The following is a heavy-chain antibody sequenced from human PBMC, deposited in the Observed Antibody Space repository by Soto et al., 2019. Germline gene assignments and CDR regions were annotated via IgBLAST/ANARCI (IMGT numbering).Heavy chain of an antibody. CDR1: GGSFSGYY. Sequence: SETLSLTCAVYGGSFSGYYWSWIRQPPGKGMEWIGEINHSGSTNYNQSLKSLVTISVDTSKNQYSLKLSSVTAADTAVYYCARFPIFVVVIIYSYYYGMDVWGQGTTVTVSS. V-gene: IGHV4-34*01. D-gene: IGHD3-3*01. J-gene: IGHJ6*02. CDR3: ARFPIFVVVIIYSYYYGMDV. CDR2: INHSGST.